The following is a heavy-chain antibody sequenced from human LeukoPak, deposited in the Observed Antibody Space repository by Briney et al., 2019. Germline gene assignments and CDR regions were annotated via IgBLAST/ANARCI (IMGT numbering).Heavy chain of an antibody. CDR3: ARDRGTWNDDGFDY. D-gene: IGHD1-1*01. Sequence: PSETLCLTRTFSVYSLSRGYSWGWIRQPPGKGLDWIGRIYHSGSTYYNPSLKSRVTISVDTSKNQFGLKLSSVTAADTAEYCCARDRGTWNDDGFDYWGQGTLVTVSS. V-gene: IGHV4-38-2*02. CDR2: IYHSGST. CDR1: VYSLSRGYS. J-gene: IGHJ4*02.